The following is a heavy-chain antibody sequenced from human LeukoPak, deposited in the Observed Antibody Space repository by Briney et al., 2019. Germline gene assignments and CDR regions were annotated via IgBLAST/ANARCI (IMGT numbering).Heavy chain of an antibody. CDR3: ARDLFSFYCDSSGYCDY. Sequence: GGSLRLSCVASGFNFGDYYMNWFRQAPGKGLEWLSFISSSGHNILYTDSVKGRFTVSRDNAKKTVFLQMNSLRAEDTAVYYCARDLFSFYCDSSGYCDYWGPGTRVTVSS. D-gene: IGHD3-22*01. V-gene: IGHV3-11*01. CDR2: ISSSGHNI. CDR1: GFNFGDYY. J-gene: IGHJ4*02.